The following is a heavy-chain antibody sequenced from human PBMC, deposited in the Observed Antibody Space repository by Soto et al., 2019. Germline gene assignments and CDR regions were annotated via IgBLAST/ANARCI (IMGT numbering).Heavy chain of an antibody. CDR1: GVTFRNVW. Sequence: EMQLVESGGGLVQPGGSLRLSCAGSGVTFRNVWWSWVRQAPGKVLEWVANINQDGSERYYVDSVGGRFTISRDNDENSLYLQLNSLRPEDTAVYYCAVYGYGVSAAAYWGQGTLVTVSS. J-gene: IGHJ4*02. V-gene: IGHV3-7*03. CDR3: AVYGYGVSAAAY. D-gene: IGHD5-12*01. CDR2: INQDGSER.